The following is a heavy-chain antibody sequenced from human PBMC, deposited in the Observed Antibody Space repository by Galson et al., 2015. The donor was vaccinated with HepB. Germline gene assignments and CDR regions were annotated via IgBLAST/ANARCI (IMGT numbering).Heavy chain of an antibody. Sequence: SLRLSCAASGFTFSSYTMTWVRQAPGTGLEWVSSISSSSSYIYYADSVKGRFTISRDNAKNSLYLQMNSLRAEDTAVYYCARDSSGWYYYYYMDVWGKGTTVTVSS. J-gene: IGHJ6*03. D-gene: IGHD6-19*01. CDR3: ARDSSGWYYYYYMDV. CDR1: GFTFSSYT. V-gene: IGHV3-21*01. CDR2: ISSSSSYI.